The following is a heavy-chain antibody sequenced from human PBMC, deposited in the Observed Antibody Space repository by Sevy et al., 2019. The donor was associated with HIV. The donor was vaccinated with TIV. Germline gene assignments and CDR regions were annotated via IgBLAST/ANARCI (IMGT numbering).Heavy chain of an antibody. V-gene: IGHV3-30-3*01. CDR3: AGVGLGGGYYYYYGMDV. J-gene: IGHJ6*02. D-gene: IGHD3-16*01. Sequence: GGSLRLSCAASGFTFSSYAMHWVRQAPGKGLEWVAVISYDGSNKYYADSVKGRFNISRDNSKNTLYLQMNSLRAEDRAVYYCAGVGLGGGYYYYYGMDVWGQGTTVTVSS. CDR2: ISYDGSNK. CDR1: GFTFSSYA.